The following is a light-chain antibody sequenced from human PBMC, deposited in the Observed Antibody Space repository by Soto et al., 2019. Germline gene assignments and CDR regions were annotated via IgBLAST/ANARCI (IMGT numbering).Light chain of an antibody. CDR2: DVS. V-gene: IGLV2-8*01. J-gene: IGLJ2*01. CDR1: SSDVGGYGY. CDR3: SSYAGSNNLV. Sequence: QSALTQPPSASGSPGQSVTISCTGTSSDVGGYGYVSWYQQHPGKAPKLMIYDVSKRPSGVPDRFSGSKSGNTASLTVSGLQAEDEADYYCSSYAGSNNLVFGGGTKVTVL.